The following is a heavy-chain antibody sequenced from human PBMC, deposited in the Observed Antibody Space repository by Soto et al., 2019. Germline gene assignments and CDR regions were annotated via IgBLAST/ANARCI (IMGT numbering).Heavy chain of an antibody. CDR1: GFTFSNYW. V-gene: IGHV3-74*01. J-gene: IGHJ6*02. CDR2: IDTDGNSI. Sequence: EVQLVESGGGLVEPGGSLRLSCAASGFTFSNYWMHWVRQAPGKGLVWVARIDTDGNSINYADFVEGRLRISRDNAKNTLYQQMNSLRAEDTAVYYCARNSPGVYALWVDVWGQGTTVTVS. D-gene: IGHD2-8*01. CDR3: ARNSPGVYALWVDV.